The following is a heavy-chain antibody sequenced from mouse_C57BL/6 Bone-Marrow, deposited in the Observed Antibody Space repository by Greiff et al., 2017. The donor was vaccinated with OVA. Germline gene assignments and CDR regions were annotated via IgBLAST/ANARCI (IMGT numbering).Heavy chain of an antibody. J-gene: IGHJ3*01. Sequence: VKLQQPGAELVKPGASVKMSCKASGYTFTSYWITWVKQRPGQGLEWIGDIYPGSGSTNYNEKFKSKATLTVDTSSSTAYMQLSSLTSEDSAVYYCAMGDGYYSWFAYWGQGTLVTVSA. D-gene: IGHD2-3*01. CDR2: IYPGSGST. CDR1: GYTFTSYW. V-gene: IGHV1-55*01. CDR3: AMGDGYYSWFAY.